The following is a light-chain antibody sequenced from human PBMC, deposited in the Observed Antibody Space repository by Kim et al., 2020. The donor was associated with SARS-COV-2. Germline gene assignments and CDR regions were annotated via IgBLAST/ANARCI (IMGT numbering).Light chain of an antibody. CDR2: YDS. V-gene: IGLV3-21*04. CDR3: QVWDSSSDHPV. Sequence: PGKTARTTFGGNDIGCKSVHWYQQKPGQAPVLVIYYDSDRPSGIPERFSGSSSGNTATLTISRVEAGDEADYYCQVWDSSSDHPVFGGGTQLTVL. J-gene: IGLJ2*01. CDR1: DIGCKS.